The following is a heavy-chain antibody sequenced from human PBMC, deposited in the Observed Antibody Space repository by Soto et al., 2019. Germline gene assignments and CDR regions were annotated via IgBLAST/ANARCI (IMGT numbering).Heavy chain of an antibody. CDR3: ARGGSLNWYFDL. CDR1: EFTFSNYA. Sequence: GGSLRLSCAASEFTFSNYAMSWVRQAPGKGLEWVSFINSDGSSTSYADSVKGLFTISRDNVKNTLYLQMNSLRAEDTAVYYCARGGSLNWYFDLWGRGTLVTVS. V-gene: IGHV3-74*01. D-gene: IGHD1-26*01. CDR2: INSDGSST. J-gene: IGHJ2*01.